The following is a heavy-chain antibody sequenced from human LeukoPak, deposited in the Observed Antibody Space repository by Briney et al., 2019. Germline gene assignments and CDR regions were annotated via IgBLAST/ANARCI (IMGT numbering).Heavy chain of an antibody. CDR2: INHSGST. CDR1: GGSFSGYY. V-gene: IGHV4-34*01. J-gene: IGHJ4*02. D-gene: IGHD5-24*01. CDR3: ARGDGYTRPFDY. Sequence: PSETLSLTCAVYGGSFSGYYWSWIRQPPEKGLEWIGEINHSGSTNYNPSLKSRVTISVDTSKNQFSLKLSSVTAADTAVYYCARGDGYTRPFDYWGQGTLVTVSS.